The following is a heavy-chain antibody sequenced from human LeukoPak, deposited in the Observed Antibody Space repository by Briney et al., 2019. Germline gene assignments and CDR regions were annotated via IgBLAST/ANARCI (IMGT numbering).Heavy chain of an antibody. Sequence: GGSLRLSCAASGLTFSDYYMSWIRQAPGKGLEWVSYISSSGSTIYYADSVKGRFTISRDNAKNSLYLQMNSLRAEDTAVYYCARDSDSSSWYGYYYYYYGMDVWGQGTTVTVSS. J-gene: IGHJ6*02. CDR3: ARDSDSSSWYGYYYYYYGMDV. D-gene: IGHD6-13*01. CDR2: ISSSGSTI. V-gene: IGHV3-11*01. CDR1: GLTFSDYY.